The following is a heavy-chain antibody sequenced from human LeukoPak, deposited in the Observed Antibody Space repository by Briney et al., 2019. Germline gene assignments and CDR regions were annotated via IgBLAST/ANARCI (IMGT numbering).Heavy chain of an antibody. CDR3: ARSYGGKVNWFDP. CDR1: GGTFSSYA. D-gene: IGHD4-23*01. J-gene: IGHJ5*02. Sequence: SVKVSCKASGGTFSSYAISWVRQAPGQGLEWIGRIIPILGIANYAQKFQGRVTITADKSTSTAYMELSSLISEDTAVYYCARSYGGKVNWFDPWGQGTLVTVSS. V-gene: IGHV1-69*04. CDR2: IIPILGIA.